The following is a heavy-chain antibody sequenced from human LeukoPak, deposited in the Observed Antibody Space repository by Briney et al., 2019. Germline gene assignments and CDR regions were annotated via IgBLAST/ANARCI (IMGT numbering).Heavy chain of an antibody. D-gene: IGHD5-12*01. CDR3: AKGGYDYDEVAYFDF. V-gene: IGHV3-23*01. Sequence: GGSLRLSCAASGFSFNSYAMTWVRQAPGKGLEWVSIIIGSSGSTFYADSVKGRFTISRDNSKNTLYLQMNSLRVEDTAVYYCAKGGYDYDEVAYFDFWGQGTLVTVSS. J-gene: IGHJ4*02. CDR1: GFSFNSYA. CDR2: IIGSSGST.